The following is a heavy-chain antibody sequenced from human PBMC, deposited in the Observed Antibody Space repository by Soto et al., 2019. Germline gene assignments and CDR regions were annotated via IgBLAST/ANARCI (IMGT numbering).Heavy chain of an antibody. J-gene: IGHJ4*02. D-gene: IGHD6-19*01. V-gene: IGHV3-64*01. CDR2: ISRNGGST. CDR1: GFTFTSYA. Sequence: EVQLVESGGGLVQPGGSLRLSCAASGFTFTSYAMHWVRQAPGKGLEYVSAISRNGGSTDYANSVKGRFTISRDNSKNTLYLQMGSLRAEDMAVYYCARQWLDSSYFDYWGQGTLVTVSS. CDR3: ARQWLDSSYFDY.